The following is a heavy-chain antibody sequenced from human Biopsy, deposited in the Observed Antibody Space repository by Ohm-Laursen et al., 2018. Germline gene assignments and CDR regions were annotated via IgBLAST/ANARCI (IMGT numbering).Heavy chain of an antibody. CDR3: AKCMTGGSNYYFHH. Sequence: SLRLSCTAPGFTFSSYGMHWVRQAPGKGLEWVAAIWYNGSNKNYADSVKGRFTISRDNSKNTLYLQMNSLRGEDTAVYYCAKCMTGGSNYYFHHCGQGTLVTVSS. CDR1: GFTFSSYG. J-gene: IGHJ4*02. CDR2: IWYNGSNK. V-gene: IGHV3-33*06. D-gene: IGHD2-8*01.